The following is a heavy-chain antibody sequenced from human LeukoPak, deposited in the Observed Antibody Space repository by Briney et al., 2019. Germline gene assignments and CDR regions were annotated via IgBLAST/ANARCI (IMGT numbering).Heavy chain of an antibody. CDR3: AKIAVAGTGYYYYYMDV. CDR1: GYTFTSYD. J-gene: IGHJ6*03. Sequence: ASVKVSCKASGYTFTSYDMNWVRQATGQGLEWMGWINPNSGNTGYAQKFQGRVTMTRNTSISTAYMELSSLRSEDTAVYYCAKIAVAGTGYYYYYMDVWGKGTTVTVSS. D-gene: IGHD6-19*01. CDR2: INPNSGNT. V-gene: IGHV1-8*01.